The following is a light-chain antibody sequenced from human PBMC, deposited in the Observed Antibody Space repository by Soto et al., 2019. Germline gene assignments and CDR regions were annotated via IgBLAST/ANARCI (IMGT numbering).Light chain of an antibody. Sequence: EIVLTQSPGTLSLSPGERATLSCRASQSVSSSYLAWYQQKPGQAPRLLIYGASSRATGIPDRFSGSGSGTDFTLTISRLEPEDFAVYYCQQRSNSPRTFGQGTKLEIK. CDR2: GAS. V-gene: IGKV3D-20*02. J-gene: IGKJ2*01. CDR3: QQRSNSPRT. CDR1: QSVSSSY.